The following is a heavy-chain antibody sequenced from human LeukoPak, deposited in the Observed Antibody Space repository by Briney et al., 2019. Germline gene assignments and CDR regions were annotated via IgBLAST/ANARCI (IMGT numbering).Heavy chain of an antibody. V-gene: IGHV3-30*18. J-gene: IGHJ4*02. CDR1: GFTFSSCG. D-gene: IGHD5-12*01. Sequence: GGSLRLSCAASGFTFSSCGMHWVRQAPGKGLEWVAVISYDGSNKYYADSVKGRFTISRDNSKNTLYLQMNSLRAEDTAVYYCAKDTRYSGYGYFDYWGQGTLVTVSS. CDR3: AKDTRYSGYGYFDY. CDR2: ISYDGSNK.